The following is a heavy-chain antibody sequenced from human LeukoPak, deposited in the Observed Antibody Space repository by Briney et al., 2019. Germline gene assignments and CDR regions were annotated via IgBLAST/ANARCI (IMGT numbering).Heavy chain of an antibody. CDR1: GFTFSSYS. D-gene: IGHD4-17*01. J-gene: IGHJ4*02. V-gene: IGHV3-21*01. CDR3: ARVGNGGDYAY. CDR2: ISSSSSYI. Sequence: GGSLRLSCAASGFTFSSYSMNWVRQAPGKGLEWVSSISSSSSYIYYADSVKGRFTISRDNAKNSLYLQMNSLRAEGTAVYYCARVGNGGDYAYWGQGTLVTVSS.